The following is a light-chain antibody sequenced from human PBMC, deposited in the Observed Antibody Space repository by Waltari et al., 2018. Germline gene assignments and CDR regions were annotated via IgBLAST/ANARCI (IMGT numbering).Light chain of an antibody. J-gene: IGKJ4*01. V-gene: IGKV3-11*01. CDR2: DAS. CDR1: QNINTF. CDR3: QQRAVWPPN. Sequence: EIVLTQSPGTLTLSPGERATLSCRASQNINTFLACYQQQPGQAPRLLIYDASNRATGVPVRFSGGGSGTDFTLTISSLEPEDFAVYYCQQRAVWPPNFGGGTKVEIK.